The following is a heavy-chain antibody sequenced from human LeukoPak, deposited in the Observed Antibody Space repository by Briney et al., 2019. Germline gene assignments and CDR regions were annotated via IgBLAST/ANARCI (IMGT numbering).Heavy chain of an antibody. J-gene: IGHJ6*03. CDR3: TRGRGTGYCSGTSCYTEYMDV. CDR2: ISAYNGNT. Sequence: ASVKVSCKASGYTFTSYGISWVRQAPGQGLEWMGWISAYNGNTNYAQKLQGRVTMTTDTSTSTAYMELRSLSSDDTAVYYCTRGRGTGYCSGTSCYTEYMDVWGKGTTVTVSS. CDR1: GYTFTSYG. D-gene: IGHD2-2*02. V-gene: IGHV1-18*01.